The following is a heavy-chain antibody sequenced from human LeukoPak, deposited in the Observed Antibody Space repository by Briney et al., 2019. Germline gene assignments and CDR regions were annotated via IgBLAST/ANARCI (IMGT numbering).Heavy chain of an antibody. CDR3: ATGYYEPFAT. V-gene: IGHV4-59*02. Sequence: SETLSLTCTFSGASVSSYYWDWLRQTPGKGLEWIGYISDTGKTDSNPSLKSRVSISLGPANKQFSLGLRSVTAADSAVYYCATGYYEPFATWGPGILVTVSS. CDR2: ISDTGKT. D-gene: IGHD3-3*01. J-gene: IGHJ5*02. CDR1: GASVSSYY.